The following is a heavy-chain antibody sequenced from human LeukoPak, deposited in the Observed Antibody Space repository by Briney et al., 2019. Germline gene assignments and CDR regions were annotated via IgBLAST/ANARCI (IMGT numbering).Heavy chain of an antibody. D-gene: IGHD3-10*01. Sequence: GRSLRLSCAASGFTFSSYAMHWVRQAPGKGLEWVAVISYDGSNKYYADSVKGRFTISRDNSKNTLYLQMNSLRAEDTAVYYCARDTVRYYYGSGSFFYWGQGTLVTVSS. V-gene: IGHV3-30-3*01. J-gene: IGHJ4*02. CDR1: GFTFSSYA. CDR2: ISYDGSNK. CDR3: ARDTVRYYYGSGSFFY.